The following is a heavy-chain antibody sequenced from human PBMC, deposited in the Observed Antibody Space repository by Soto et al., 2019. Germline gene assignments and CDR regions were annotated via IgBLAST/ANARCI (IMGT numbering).Heavy chain of an antibody. CDR3: ASAQYVDKAMVYETYYYYYGMDV. Sequence: SAVKVSGNASGCTVSSYAISWVRQAPGQGLEWMGWIIPIFGTANYAQKFQGRVTITADESTSTAYMELSRLRSEDTAVYYCASAQYVDKAMVYETYYYYYGMDVWGQGTTVTVSS. CDR1: GCTVSSYA. J-gene: IGHJ6*01. D-gene: IGHD5-18*01. V-gene: IGHV1-69*13. CDR2: IIPIFGTA.